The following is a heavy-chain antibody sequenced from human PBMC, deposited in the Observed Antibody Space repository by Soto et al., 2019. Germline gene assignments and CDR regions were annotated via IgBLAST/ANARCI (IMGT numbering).Heavy chain of an antibody. CDR1: GFTFSSYG. CDR2: IWYDGTNK. J-gene: IGHJ6*02. V-gene: IGHV3-33*01. D-gene: IGHD6-19*01. CDR3: ARDRGAVAGTRYYYGMDV. Sequence: QVQLVESGGGVVQPGRSLRLSCAASGFTFSSYGMHWVRQAPDKGLEWVAVIWYDGTNKYYTDSVKGRFTISRDNSKNTLYLQMNSLRAEDTAVYYCARDRGAVAGTRYYYGMDVWGHGTTVTVSS.